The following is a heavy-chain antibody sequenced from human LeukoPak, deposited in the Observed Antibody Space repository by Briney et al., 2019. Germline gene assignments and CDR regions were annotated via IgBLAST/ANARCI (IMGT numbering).Heavy chain of an antibody. V-gene: IGHV3-23*01. CDR3: AKAKWELFYFDY. CDR2: ISGSGGST. J-gene: IGHJ4*02. D-gene: IGHD1-26*01. Sequence: GGALTLPRAASGFTFSSYELSWARQAPGKGVEWVSTISGSGGSTYYADSVKGRFTISIDNSKNTLYLQMNSLRAEDTAVYYCAKAKWELFYFDYWGQGTLVTVSS. CDR1: GFTFSSYE.